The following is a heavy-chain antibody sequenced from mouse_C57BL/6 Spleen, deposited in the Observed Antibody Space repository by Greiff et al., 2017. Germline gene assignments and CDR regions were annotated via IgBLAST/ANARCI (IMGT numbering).Heavy chain of an antibody. J-gene: IGHJ4*01. CDR1: GYTFTDYN. CDR3: ARSDYDPYYAMDY. Sequence: VQLQQSGPELVKPGASVKIPCKASGYTFTDYNMDWVKQSHGTSLEWIGDINPTNGGNIYNQKFKGKATLTVDKSSSTAYMELRSLTSEDTAVDYCARSDYDPYYAMDYWGQGTSGTVSS. V-gene: IGHV1-18*01. CDR2: INPTNGGN. D-gene: IGHD2-4*01.